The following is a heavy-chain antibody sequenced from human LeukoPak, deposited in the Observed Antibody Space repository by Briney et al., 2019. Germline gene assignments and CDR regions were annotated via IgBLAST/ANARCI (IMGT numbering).Heavy chain of an antibody. CDR3: ARAHHDFSNWYYFDY. CDR1: GFTFSDYY. J-gene: IGHJ4*02. CDR2: ISSSGSTI. V-gene: IGHV3-11*01. D-gene: IGHD4-11*01. Sequence: GGSLRLSCAASGFTFSDYYMSWIRQAPGKGLEWVSYISSSGSTIYYADSVQGRFTLSRDNAKNSLYLQMNSLRAEDTAVYYCARAHHDFSNWYYFDYWGQGTLVTVSS.